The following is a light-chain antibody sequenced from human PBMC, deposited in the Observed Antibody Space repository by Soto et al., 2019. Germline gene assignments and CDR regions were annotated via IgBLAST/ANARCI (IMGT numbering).Light chain of an antibody. CDR2: GAS. J-gene: IGKJ4*01. Sequence: EVVLTQSPGTLALSRGERATLSCRASQSVSSSYLAWYQHRPGQAPRLLIFGASSRATGIPDRFSGTGSGTDFTLTISRLEPEDFAVYYCQHRSNWPSLAFGGGTKVDIK. CDR3: QHRSNWPSLA. V-gene: IGKV3D-20*02. CDR1: QSVSSSY.